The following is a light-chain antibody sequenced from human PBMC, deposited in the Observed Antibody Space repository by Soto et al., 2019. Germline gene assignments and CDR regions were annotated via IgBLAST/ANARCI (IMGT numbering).Light chain of an antibody. J-gene: IGLJ2*01. CDR1: GSNIGAGYV. CDR2: DTS. Sequence: QSVLTQPPSVSGAPGQSVTISCTGRGSNIGAGYVVHWDQQLPGVAPKLLIFDTSNRPSGVPGRFSGSKSGASASLAITGLLPEDEADFFCQSFDTNLNAVVFGGGTQLTVL. CDR3: QSFDTNLNAVV. V-gene: IGLV1-40*01.